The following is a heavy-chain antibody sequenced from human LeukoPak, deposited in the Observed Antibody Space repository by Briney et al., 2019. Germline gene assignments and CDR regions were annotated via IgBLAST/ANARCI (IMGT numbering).Heavy chain of an antibody. CDR1: GGSISSYY. Sequence: PSETLSLTCTVSGGSISSYYWSWVRQPAGKGLEWIGRIYTSGTTNYNPSLKSRVTMSVDTSKSQFSLRLSSVTAADTAVYYCARNWYFELDGRGTLVTVSS. CDR2: IYTSGTT. J-gene: IGHJ2*01. V-gene: IGHV4-4*07. CDR3: ARNWYFEL.